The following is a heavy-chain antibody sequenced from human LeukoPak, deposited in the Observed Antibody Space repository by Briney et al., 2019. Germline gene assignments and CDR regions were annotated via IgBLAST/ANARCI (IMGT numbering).Heavy chain of an antibody. CDR1: GFTFSSYW. CDR3: ARDRLIVVVPAATGDY. V-gene: IGHV3-7*01. Sequence: PGGSLRLSCAASGFTFSSYWMSWVRQAPGKGLEWVANIKQEGSEKYYVDSVKGRFTISRHNAKNSLYLPMNSLRAEDTAVYYCARDRLIVVVPAATGDYWGQGTLVTVSS. CDR2: IKQEGSEK. D-gene: IGHD2-2*01. J-gene: IGHJ4*02.